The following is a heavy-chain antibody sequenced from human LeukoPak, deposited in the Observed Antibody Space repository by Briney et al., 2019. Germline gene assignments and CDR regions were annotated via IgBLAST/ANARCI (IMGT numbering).Heavy chain of an antibody. CDR2: IRYDGSNK. CDR1: GFTFSSYG. V-gene: IGHV3-30*02. CDR3: ARDLGTPRDTLGY. D-gene: IGHD7-27*01. J-gene: IGHJ4*02. Sequence: GGSLRLSCAASGFTFSSYGMHWVRQAPGKGLEWVAFIRYDGSNKYYADSVKGRFTISRDNSKNTLYLQMNSLRPEDTAVYYCARDLGTPRDTLGYWGQGTLVTVSS.